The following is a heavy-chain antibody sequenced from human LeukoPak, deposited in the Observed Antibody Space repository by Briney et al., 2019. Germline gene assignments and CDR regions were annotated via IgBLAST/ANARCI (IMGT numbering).Heavy chain of an antibody. V-gene: IGHV4-59*01. D-gene: IGHD5-18*01. CDR3: ARDNLGGYSYGYRAFDI. Sequence: SGTLSLTCTVSGGSISSYYWSWIRQPPGKGLEWIGYIYYSGSTNYNPSLKSRVTISVDTSKNQFSLKLSSVTAADTAVYYCARDNLGGYSYGYRAFDIWGQGTMVTVSS. CDR1: GGSISSYY. J-gene: IGHJ3*02. CDR2: IYYSGST.